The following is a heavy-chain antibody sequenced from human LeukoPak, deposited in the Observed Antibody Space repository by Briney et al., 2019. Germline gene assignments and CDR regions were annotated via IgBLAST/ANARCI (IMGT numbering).Heavy chain of an antibody. Sequence: SETLSLTCTVSGGSISSYYWSWIRQPPGKGLEWIGYIYYSGSTNYNPSLKIRVTISVDTSKNQFSMKLSSVTAADTAVYYCARVVSGYDFWSGYQGSYFDYWGQGTLVTVSS. CDR2: IYYSGST. J-gene: IGHJ4*02. V-gene: IGHV4-59*01. D-gene: IGHD3-3*01. CDR1: GGSISSYY. CDR3: ARVVSGYDFWSGYQGSYFDY.